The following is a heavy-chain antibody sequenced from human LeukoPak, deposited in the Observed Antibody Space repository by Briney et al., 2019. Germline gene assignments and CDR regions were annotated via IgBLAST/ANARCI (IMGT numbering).Heavy chain of an antibody. D-gene: IGHD3-10*02. CDR2: IHKNAIT. Sequence: GSLRLSCAASGFTVSSNYMTWVRQAPGKGLEWVSVIHKNAITNYADTVKGRFTISRDNSKNMLYLQMNSLRAEDTAVYYCARSLRVRGVPDYMDVWGKGTTVIISS. J-gene: IGHJ6*03. CDR1: GFTVSSNY. V-gene: IGHV3-53*01. CDR3: ARSLRVRGVPDYMDV.